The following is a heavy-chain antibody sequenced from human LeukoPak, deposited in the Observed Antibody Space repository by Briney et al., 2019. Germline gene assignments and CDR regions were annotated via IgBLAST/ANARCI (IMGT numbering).Heavy chain of an antibody. CDR3: ARAGWLQYYYFDY. CDR1: GYTFTTYG. V-gene: IGHV1-69*06. Sequence: ASVKVSCKASGYTFTTYGISWVRRAPGQGLEWMGGIIPIFGTAKYAQKFQGRVTITADTSTSTAYMELSSLRSEDTAVYYCARAGWLQYYYFDYWGQGTLVTVSS. J-gene: IGHJ4*02. D-gene: IGHD5-24*01. CDR2: IIPIFGTA.